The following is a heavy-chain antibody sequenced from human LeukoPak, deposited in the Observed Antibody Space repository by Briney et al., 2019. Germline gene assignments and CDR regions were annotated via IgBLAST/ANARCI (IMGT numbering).Heavy chain of an antibody. CDR2: ISGSGGST. D-gene: IGHD6-19*01. CDR1: GFTFSSYA. V-gene: IGHV3-23*01. Sequence: PGGSLGLSCAASGFTFSSYAMSWVRQAPGKGLEWVSTISGSGGSTNYADPVKGRFTISRDNSKNTLYLQMNSLRAEDTAVYYCAKELSSGYYGYYFDYWGQGTLVTVSS. J-gene: IGHJ4*02. CDR3: AKELSSGYYGYYFDY.